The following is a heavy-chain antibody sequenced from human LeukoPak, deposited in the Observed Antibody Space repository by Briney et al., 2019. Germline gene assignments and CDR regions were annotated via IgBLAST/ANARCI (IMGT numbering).Heavy chain of an antibody. CDR2: INHSGST. J-gene: IGHJ4*02. V-gene: IGHV4-34*01. CDR1: GGSFSGYY. CDR3: AREVTMVRGVIIDYFDY. D-gene: IGHD3-10*01. Sequence: SETLSLTCDVYGGSFSGYYWSWIRQPPGKGLEWIGEINHSGSTNYNPSLKSRVTISVDTSKNQFSLKLSSVTAADAAVYYCAREVTMVRGVIIDYFDYWGQGTLVTVSS.